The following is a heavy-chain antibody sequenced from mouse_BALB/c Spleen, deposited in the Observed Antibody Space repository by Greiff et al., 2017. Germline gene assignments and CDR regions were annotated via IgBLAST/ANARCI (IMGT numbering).Heavy chain of an antibody. J-gene: IGHJ3*01. CDR3: ASLSLLRLFAY. CDR2: ILPGSGST. D-gene: IGHD1-2*01. V-gene: IGHV1-9*01. CDR1: GYTFSSYW. Sequence: QVQLQQSGAELMKPGASVKISCKATGYTFSSYWIEWVKQRPGHGLEWIGEILPGSGSTNYNEKFKGKATFTADTSSNTAYMQLSSLTSEDSAVYYCASLSLLRLFAYWGQGTLVTVSA.